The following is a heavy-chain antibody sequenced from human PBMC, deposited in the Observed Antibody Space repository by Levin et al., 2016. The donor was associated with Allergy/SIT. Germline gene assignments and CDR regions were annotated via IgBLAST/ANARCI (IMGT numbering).Heavy chain of an antibody. CDR2: INPNSGGT. V-gene: IGHV1-2*02. Sequence: WVRQAPGQGLEWMGWINPNSGGTNYAQKFQGRVTMTRDTSISTAYMELSRLRSDDTAVYYCARDIAAAGSFGVNYYYYGMDVWGQGTTVTVSS. CDR3: ARDIAAAGSFGVNYYYYGMDV. J-gene: IGHJ6*02. D-gene: IGHD6-13*01.